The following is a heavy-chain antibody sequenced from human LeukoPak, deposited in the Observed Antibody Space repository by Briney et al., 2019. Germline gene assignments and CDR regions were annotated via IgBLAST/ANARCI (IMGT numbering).Heavy chain of an antibody. CDR2: IRYDGSNK. D-gene: IGHD6-6*01. CDR3: ARDEYSSMQYYYYMDV. Sequence: GGSLRLSCAASGFTFSSYGMHWVRQAPGKGLEWVAFIRYDGSNKYYADSVKGRFTISRDNSKNTLYLQMNSLRAEDTAVYYCARDEYSSMQYYYYMDVWGKGTTVTVSS. CDR1: GFTFSSYG. V-gene: IGHV3-30*02. J-gene: IGHJ6*03.